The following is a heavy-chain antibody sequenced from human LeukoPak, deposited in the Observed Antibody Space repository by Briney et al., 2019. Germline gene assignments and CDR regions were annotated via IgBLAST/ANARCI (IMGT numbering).Heavy chain of an antibody. CDR1: GFTFSNAW. V-gene: IGHV3-15*01. CDR3: TTDIVVVPAAMGFDY. CDR2: IKSKTDGGTT. D-gene: IGHD2-2*01. J-gene: IGHJ4*02. Sequence: PGGSLRLSCAASGFTFSNAWMSWVRQAPGKGLGWVGRIKSKTDGGTTDYAAPVKGRFTISRDDSKNTLYLQMNSLKTEDTAVYYCTTDIVVVPAAMGFDYWGQGTLVTVSS.